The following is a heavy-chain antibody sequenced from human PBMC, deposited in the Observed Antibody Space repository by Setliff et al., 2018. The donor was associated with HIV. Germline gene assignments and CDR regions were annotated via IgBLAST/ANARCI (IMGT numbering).Heavy chain of an antibody. CDR3: ARGFCSGGFCHPNFYHYMDV. J-gene: IGHJ6*03. D-gene: IGHD2-15*01. Sequence: TSETLSLTCTVSGASISINSYYWGWIRQPPGRGLEWVGSIFYTGSTYYNPSLRSRLTISVDTSKNQFSLKLRSVTAADTAVYYCARGFCSGGFCHPNFYHYMDVWGKGTTVTAP. CDR2: IFYTGST. V-gene: IGHV4-39*07. CDR1: GASISINSYY.